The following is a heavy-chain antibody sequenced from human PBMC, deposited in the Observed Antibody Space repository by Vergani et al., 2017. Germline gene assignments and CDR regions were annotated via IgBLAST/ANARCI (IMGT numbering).Heavy chain of an antibody. J-gene: IGHJ3*02. Sequence: EVQVVESGGGLVQPGGSLRLSCAASGFIFSDHYMDWVRQAPGKGLEWVGRIRNKANDYTTQYAASVKGRFTISRDDSKSYLYLQMNSLQTEDTALYYCVRVERSNWNDHLYYIWGQGTLVTVSS. CDR2: IRNKANDYTT. CDR3: VRVERSNWNDHLYYI. D-gene: IGHD1-1*01. CDR1: GFIFSDHY. V-gene: IGHV3-72*01.